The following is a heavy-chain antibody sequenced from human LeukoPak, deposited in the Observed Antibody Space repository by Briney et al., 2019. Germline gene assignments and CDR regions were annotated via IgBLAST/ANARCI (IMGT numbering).Heavy chain of an antibody. V-gene: IGHV3-66*01. Sequence: GGSLRLSCATSGSTVSSNYMTWVRQAPGKGLEWVSVIYSGGGTRYADSVKGRFTISRDNSKNTLYLQMGSLRAEDMAVYYCAKDWANMGFDCWGQGTLVTVSS. D-gene: IGHD1/OR15-1a*01. CDR1: GSTVSSNY. J-gene: IGHJ5*01. CDR2: IYSGGGT. CDR3: AKDWANMGFDC.